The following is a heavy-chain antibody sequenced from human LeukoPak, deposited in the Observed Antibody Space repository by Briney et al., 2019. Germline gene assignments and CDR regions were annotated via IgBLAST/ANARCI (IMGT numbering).Heavy chain of an antibody. V-gene: IGHV1-2*06. J-gene: IGHJ4*02. Sequence: ASVKVSCRASDYTFTTYGISWVRQAPGPGLEWMGRINPNSGDTNSAQKFQGRVTMTRDTAINTAYFELTSLTFDDTAVYYCARDKNPTVFDYWGQGTLVTVSS. CDR2: INPNSGDT. CDR1: DYTFTTYG. CDR3: ARDKNPTVFDY.